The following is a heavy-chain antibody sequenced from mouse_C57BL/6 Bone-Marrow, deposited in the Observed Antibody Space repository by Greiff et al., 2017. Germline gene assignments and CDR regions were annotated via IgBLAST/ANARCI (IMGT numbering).Heavy chain of an antibody. CDR2: ISSGSSTI. Sequence: EVQLVESGGGLVKPGGSLKLSCAASGFTFSDYGMHWVRQAPEKGLEWVAYISSGSSTIYYAATVKGRFTISRDNAKNTLFLQMTSLRSEDTAMYYCARFAYWGQGTLVTVSA. CDR3: ARFAY. V-gene: IGHV5-17*01. CDR1: GFTFSDYG. J-gene: IGHJ3*01.